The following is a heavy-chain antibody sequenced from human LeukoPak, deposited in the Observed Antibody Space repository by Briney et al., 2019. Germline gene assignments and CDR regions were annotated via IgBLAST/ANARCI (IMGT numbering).Heavy chain of an antibody. CDR3: ARYSYGAVDL. CDR2: IQTSGST. CDR1: GGSISSGSYY. J-gene: IGHJ2*01. V-gene: IGHV4-61*09. Sequence: SETLSLTCTVSGGSISSGSYYWNWIRQPAGKGLEWIGHIQTSGSTNYNPSLKSRVTISADTSKNQFSLKLSSVTAADTAVYYCARYSYGAVDLWGRGILVTVSS. D-gene: IGHD5-18*01.